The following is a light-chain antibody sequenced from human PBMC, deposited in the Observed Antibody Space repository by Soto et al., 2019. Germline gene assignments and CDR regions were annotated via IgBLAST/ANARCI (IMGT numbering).Light chain of an antibody. V-gene: IGLV2-14*01. J-gene: IGLJ2*01. CDR2: EVI. CDR3: SSYTISTTLV. CDR1: SSDVGGYNY. Sequence: QSVLTQPASVSGSPGQSITISCTGTSSDVGGYNYVSWYQQHPGKAPKLLIFEVINRPSGVSNRFSGSKSGNTASLTISGLEAADEADYYCSSYTISTTLVFGGGTQLTVL.